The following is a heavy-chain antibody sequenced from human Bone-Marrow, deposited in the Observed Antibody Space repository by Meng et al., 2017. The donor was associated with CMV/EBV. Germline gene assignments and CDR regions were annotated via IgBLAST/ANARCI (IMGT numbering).Heavy chain of an antibody. J-gene: IGHJ5*02. CDR3: ARDRPYCSSTSCPRILWFDP. CDR1: GYTFTGNY. Sequence: ASVKVSCKASGYTFTGNYIHWVRQAPGQGLEWMGRINPNSGGTNYAQKFQGRVTMTRDTSISTAYMELSRLRSDDTAVYYCARDRPYCSSTSCPRILWFDPWGQGTLVTVSS. CDR2: INPNSGGT. V-gene: IGHV1-2*02. D-gene: IGHD2-2*01.